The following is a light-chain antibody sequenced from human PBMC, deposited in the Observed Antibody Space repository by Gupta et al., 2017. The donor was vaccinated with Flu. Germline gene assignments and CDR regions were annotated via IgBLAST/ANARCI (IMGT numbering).Light chain of an antibody. V-gene: IGKV3-20*01. CDR2: AAS. J-gene: IGKJ4*01. CDR3: QQDYSSPIT. CDR1: QSVGSNY. Sequence: EIVLTQSPGTLSLSAGERATLSCRASQSVGSNYLAWYQQKRGQAPRLLIYAASSRATGVPDRFNGSGSGTDFTLTISRLEPEDFAVYYCQQDYSSPITFGGGTKMDIK.